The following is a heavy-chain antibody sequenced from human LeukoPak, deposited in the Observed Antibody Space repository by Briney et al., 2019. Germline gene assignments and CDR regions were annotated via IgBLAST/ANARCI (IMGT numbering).Heavy chain of an antibody. CDR1: GGSISSGSYY. Sequence: SETLSLTCTVSGGSISSGSYYWSWIRQPAGKGLEWIGRIYTSGSTNYNPSLKSRVTISVDTSKNQFSLRLSSVTAADTTVYYCARSAPYYSYYMDVWGKGTTVTVSS. V-gene: IGHV4-61*02. J-gene: IGHJ6*03. CDR2: IYTSGST. CDR3: ARSAPYYSYYMDV.